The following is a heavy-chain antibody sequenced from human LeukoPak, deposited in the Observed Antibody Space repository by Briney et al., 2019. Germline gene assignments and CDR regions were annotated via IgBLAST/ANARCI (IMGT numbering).Heavy chain of an antibody. J-gene: IGHJ5*02. D-gene: IGHD3-3*01. CDR3: ARGHWSGYNYNWFDP. V-gene: IGHV1-46*01. CDR2: INPSGGGT. Sequence: ASEKVSCKTSGYTFSSYHIHWVRQAPGQGLEWMGIINPSGGGTSHSQKFQGRVTMTRDTSTNTVYMELSSLRSEDTAVYFCARGHWSGYNYNWFDPWGQGTLVTVSS. CDR1: GYTFSSYH.